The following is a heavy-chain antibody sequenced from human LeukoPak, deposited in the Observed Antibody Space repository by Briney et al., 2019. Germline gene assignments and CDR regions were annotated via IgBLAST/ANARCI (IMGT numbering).Heavy chain of an antibody. CDR2: INPNSGGT. CDR1: GYTFTGYY. Sequence: GASVKVSCKASGYTFTGYYMYWVRQAPGQGLEWMGWINPNSGGTNYAQKFQGRVTMTRDTSISTAYMELSRLRSDDTAVYYCARPQDDSSAPDYWGQGTLVTVSS. D-gene: IGHD3-22*01. V-gene: IGHV1-2*02. J-gene: IGHJ4*02. CDR3: ARPQDDSSAPDY.